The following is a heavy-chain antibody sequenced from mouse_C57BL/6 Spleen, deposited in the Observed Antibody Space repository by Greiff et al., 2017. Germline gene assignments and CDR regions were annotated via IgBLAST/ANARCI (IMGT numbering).Heavy chain of an antibody. J-gene: IGHJ4*01. V-gene: IGHV1-52*01. CDR3: ARNPYYGSSLYYAMDY. CDR1: GYTFTSYW. D-gene: IGHD1-1*01. CDR2: IDPSDSET. Sequence: QVQLQQPGAELVRPGSSVKLSCKASGYTFTSYWMHWVKQRPIQGLEWIGNIDPSDSETHYNQKFKDKATLTVDKSSSTAYMQLSSLTSADSAVYYCARNPYYGSSLYYAMDYWGQGTSVTVSS.